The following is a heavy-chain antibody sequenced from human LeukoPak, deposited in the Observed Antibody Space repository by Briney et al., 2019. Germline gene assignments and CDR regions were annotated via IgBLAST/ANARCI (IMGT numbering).Heavy chain of an antibody. CDR1: GFTFSLYW. CDR3: AGGTGFIIKD. D-gene: IGHD3-9*01. CDR2: IKQDGSEK. J-gene: IGHJ4*02. Sequence: GGSLRLSCAASGFTFSLYWMNWVRRAPGKGLEWVANIKQDGSEKNYVDSVKGRFTISRDNAKNSLNLQMNNLRVEDTAMYYCAGGTGFIIKDWGQGTLVTVSS. V-gene: IGHV3-7*03.